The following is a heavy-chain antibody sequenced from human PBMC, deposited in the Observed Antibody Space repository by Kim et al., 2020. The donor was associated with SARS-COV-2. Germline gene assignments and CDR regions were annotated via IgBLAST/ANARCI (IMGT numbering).Heavy chain of an antibody. CDR1: GYTFTSYA. CDR2: INTNTGNP. V-gene: IGHV7-4-1*02. Sequence: ASVKVSCKASGYTFTSYAMNWVRQAPGQGLEWMGWINTNTGNPTYAQGFTGRFVFSLDTSVSTAYLQISSLKAEDTAVYYCAREALGDYDILTGFDPWGQGTLVTVSS. J-gene: IGHJ5*02. CDR3: AREALGDYDILTGFDP. D-gene: IGHD3-9*01.